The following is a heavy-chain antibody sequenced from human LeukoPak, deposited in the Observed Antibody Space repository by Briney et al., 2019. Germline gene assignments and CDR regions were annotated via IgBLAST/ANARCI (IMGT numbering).Heavy chain of an antibody. Sequence: GGSLRLSCEASGFSFSSYNMDWVRQTPGKGLEWISSITTSSSYTFYGDSVKGRFTISRDNSKNTLYLQMNSLRAEDTAVYYCAKDRMGAILYFDLWGRGTLVTVSS. CDR1: GFSFSSYN. V-gene: IGHV3-21*04. CDR2: ITTSSSYT. CDR3: AKDRMGAILYFDL. D-gene: IGHD1-26*01. J-gene: IGHJ2*01.